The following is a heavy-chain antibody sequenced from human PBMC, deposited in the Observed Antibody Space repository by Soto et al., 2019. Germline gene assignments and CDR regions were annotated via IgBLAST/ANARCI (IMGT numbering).Heavy chain of an antibody. D-gene: IGHD3-10*01. Sequence: SQTLSLTCVISGDSVSSNSAGWNWIRQSPSRGLEWLGRTYYKPKWNNDYALSVKSRITINPDTSKNQFSLHPYSVTPEDTAVYYCTGITWFRGMDVWGQGTPVTVSS. V-gene: IGHV6-1*01. J-gene: IGHJ6*02. CDR3: TGITWFRGMDV. CDR1: GDSVSSNSAG. CDR2: TYYKPKWNN.